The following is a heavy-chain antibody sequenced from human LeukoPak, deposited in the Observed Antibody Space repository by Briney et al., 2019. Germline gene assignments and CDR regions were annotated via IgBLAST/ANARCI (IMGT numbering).Heavy chain of an antibody. D-gene: IGHD1-26*01. V-gene: IGHV4-59*01. CDR2: IYYSGST. CDR1: GGSLSSYY. J-gene: IGHJ3*02. CDR3: ARGPGATNDAFDI. Sequence: PETLSLTSTVSGGSLSSYYRSWIRQPPGKGLEWIGYIYYSGSTYYNPSLKSRVTISVDTSKNQFSLKLSSVTAADTAVYYCARGPGATNDAFDIWGQGTMVTVSS.